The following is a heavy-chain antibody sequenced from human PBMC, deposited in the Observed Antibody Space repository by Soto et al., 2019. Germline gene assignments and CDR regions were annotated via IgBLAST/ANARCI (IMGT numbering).Heavy chain of an antibody. CDR3: ARQLVYAKYSVLSHFDY. Sequence: GASVKVSCKASGGTFSSYAISWVRQAPGQGLEWMGGIIPIFGTANYAQKFQGRVTITADESTSTAYMELSSLRSEDTAVYYCARQLVYAKYSVLSHFDYWGQGTLVTVSS. D-gene: IGHD2-8*01. V-gene: IGHV1-69*13. CDR1: GGTFSSYA. J-gene: IGHJ4*02. CDR2: IIPIFGTA.